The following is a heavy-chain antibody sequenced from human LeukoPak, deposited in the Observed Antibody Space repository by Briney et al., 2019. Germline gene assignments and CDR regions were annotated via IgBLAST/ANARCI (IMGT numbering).Heavy chain of an antibody. CDR2: IYYSGST. V-gene: IGHV4-59*01. CDR1: GGSISSYY. Sequence: PSETLSLTCTVSGGSISSYYWSWIRQPPGKGLEWIGYIYYSGSTNYNPSLKSRVTISVDTSKNQFSLKLSSVTAADTAVYYCAREGYDILTGYIFDYWGQGTLVTVSS. J-gene: IGHJ4*02. D-gene: IGHD3-9*01. CDR3: AREGYDILTGYIFDY.